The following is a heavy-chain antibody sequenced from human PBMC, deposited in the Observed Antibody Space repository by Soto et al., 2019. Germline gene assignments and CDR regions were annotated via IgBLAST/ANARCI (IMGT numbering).Heavy chain of an antibody. J-gene: IGHJ5*02. Sequence: SVKVSCTASGFTFTSSAVQWVRQARGQRLEWIGWIVVGSGNTNYAQKFQERVTITRDMSTSTAYMELSSLRSEDTAVYYCAAVVVVAATPDGFDPWGQGTLVTVYS. CDR2: IVVGSGNT. CDR3: AAVVVVAATPDGFDP. CDR1: GFTFTSSA. V-gene: IGHV1-58*01. D-gene: IGHD2-15*01.